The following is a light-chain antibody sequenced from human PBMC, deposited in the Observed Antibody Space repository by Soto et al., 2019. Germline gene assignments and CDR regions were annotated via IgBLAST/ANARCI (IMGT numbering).Light chain of an antibody. V-gene: IGKV3-20*01. Sequence: EIVLTQSPGTLSLSPGEKATLSCRASQSVSRNFLAWYHQKPGQAPRLLMQRASSRATGIPDRVSGSGSGTDFNLPISRLEPEDFGVYYCQQYASSPRTFGQGTKVEI. CDR1: QSVSRNF. CDR2: RAS. J-gene: IGKJ1*01. CDR3: QQYASSPRT.